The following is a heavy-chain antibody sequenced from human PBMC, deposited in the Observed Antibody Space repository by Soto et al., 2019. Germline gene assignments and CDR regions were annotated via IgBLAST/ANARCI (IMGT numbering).Heavy chain of an antibody. CDR2: IYYSGST. V-gene: IGHV4-59*12. CDR1: GGSISSYY. Sequence: SETLSLTCTVSGGSISSYYWSWIRQPPGKGLEWIGYIYYSGSTNYNPSLKSRVTISVDTSKNQFSLKLSSVTAADTAVYYCARVPWLEWTIDYWGQGTLVTVSS. CDR3: ARVPWLEWTIDY. J-gene: IGHJ4*02. D-gene: IGHD5-12*01.